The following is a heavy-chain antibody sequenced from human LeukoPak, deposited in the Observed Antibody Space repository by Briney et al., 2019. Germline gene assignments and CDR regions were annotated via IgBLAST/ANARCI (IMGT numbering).Heavy chain of an antibody. CDR3: ARDKGYYYDSSGYSDFDY. CDR1: GFTFSSYS. J-gene: IGHJ4*02. D-gene: IGHD3-22*01. Sequence: GGSLRLSCAASGFTFSSYSMNWVRRAPGKGLEWVSSISSSSYIYYADSVKGRFTISRDNAKNSLYLQMNSLRAEDTAVYYCARDKGYYYDSSGYSDFDYWGQGTLVTVSS. V-gene: IGHV3-21*01. CDR2: ISSSSYI.